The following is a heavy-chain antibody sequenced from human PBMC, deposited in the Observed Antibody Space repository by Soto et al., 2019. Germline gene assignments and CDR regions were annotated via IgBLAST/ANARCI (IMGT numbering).Heavy chain of an antibody. Sequence: KSSETLSLTCAVYVGSFSGYYWSWLRQPPGKGLEWIGEIHHSGNTNYNPSLKSRVTISVDTSKNQFSLKLTSVTAADTAVYFCARGSAMMVAVERDAPDKDYLDYWGQGSLVTVSS. V-gene: IGHV4-34*01. J-gene: IGHJ4*02. D-gene: IGHD2-2*01. CDR2: IHHSGNT. CDR1: VGSFSGYY. CDR3: ARGSAMMVAVERDAPDKDYLDY.